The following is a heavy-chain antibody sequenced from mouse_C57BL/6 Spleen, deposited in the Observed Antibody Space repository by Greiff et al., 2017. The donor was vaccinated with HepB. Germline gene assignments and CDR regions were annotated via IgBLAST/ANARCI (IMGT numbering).Heavy chain of an antibody. CDR2: ISSGSSTI. Sequence: DVMLVESGGGLVKPGGSLKLSCAASGFTFSDYGMHWVRQAPEKGLEWVAYISSGSSTIYYADTVKGRFTISRDNAKNTLFLQMTSLRSEDTAMYYCARPITTVVARYAMDYWGQGTSVTVSS. D-gene: IGHD1-1*01. CDR1: GFTFSDYG. CDR3: ARPITTVVARYAMDY. J-gene: IGHJ4*01. V-gene: IGHV5-17*01.